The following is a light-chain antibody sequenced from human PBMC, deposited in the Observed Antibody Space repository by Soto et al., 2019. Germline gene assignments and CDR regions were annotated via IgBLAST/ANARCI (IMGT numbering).Light chain of an antibody. Sequence: EIVLTQSPLSLPVTPGEPASISCRSSRNLLHSYGYYYLDWYLQKPGQSPQLLIYLGSNRASGVPDRFSGSGSGTDFTLTISRVEAEDVGVYFCAQGLATPFTFGGGTKVEIK. V-gene: IGKV2-28*01. CDR1: RNLLHSYGYYY. CDR2: LGS. J-gene: IGKJ4*01. CDR3: AQGLATPFT.